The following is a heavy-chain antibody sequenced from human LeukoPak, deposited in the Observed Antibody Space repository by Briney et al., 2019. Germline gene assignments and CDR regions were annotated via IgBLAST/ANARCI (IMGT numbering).Heavy chain of an antibody. CDR2: INPNSGGT. J-gene: IGHJ4*02. Sequence: GASVKVSCKASGYTFTGYYMHWVRQAPGQGLEWMGWINPNSGGTNYAQKFQGRVTMTRDTSISTAYMELSRLRSDDTAVYYCARGYYYGSGSYHYWGQGTLVTVSS. CDR1: GYTFTGYY. CDR3: ARGYYYGSGSYHY. V-gene: IGHV1-2*02. D-gene: IGHD3-10*01.